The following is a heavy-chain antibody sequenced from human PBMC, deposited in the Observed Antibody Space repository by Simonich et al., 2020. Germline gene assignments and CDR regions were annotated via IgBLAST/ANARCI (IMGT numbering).Heavy chain of an antibody. V-gene: IGHV4-34*01. CDR1: GGSFSGYY. Sequence: QVQLQQWGAGLLKPSETLSLPCAVYGGSFSGYYWSWVRQPPGKGLEWIGEINHSEDTNYNPSLKSRVTISVDTSKNQFSLKLSFVTAADTAVYYCARGLRVAAAGTAFQHWGQGTLVTVSS. CDR2: INHSEDT. CDR3: ARGLRVAAAGTAFQH. D-gene: IGHD6-13*01. J-gene: IGHJ1*01.